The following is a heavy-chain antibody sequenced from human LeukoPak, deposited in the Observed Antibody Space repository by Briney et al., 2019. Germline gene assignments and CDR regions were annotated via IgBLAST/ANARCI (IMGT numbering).Heavy chain of an antibody. CDR3: ARGSWFGELLPFDY. CDR1: EFTFDSYA. Sequence: PGTSLRLSCAASEFTFDSYAVHWVRQAPGKGLEWVAVISYDGSNEYYTDSVRGRFSISRDNSKNTLYLQMNSLSAEDTAVYYCARGSWFGELLPFDYWGQGTLVTVSS. CDR2: ISYDGSNE. J-gene: IGHJ4*02. D-gene: IGHD3-10*01. V-gene: IGHV3-30-3*01.